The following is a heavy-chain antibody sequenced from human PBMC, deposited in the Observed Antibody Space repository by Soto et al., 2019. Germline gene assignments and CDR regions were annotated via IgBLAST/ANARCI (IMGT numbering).Heavy chain of an antibody. CDR3: ARHGLQLDIVVVPAAKRSFFDY. CDR2: IYYSGST. Sequence: QLQLQESGPGLVKPSETLSLTCTVSGGSISSSSYYWGWIRQPPGKGLEWIGSIYYSGSTYYNPSLKSRVTISVDTSKNQFSLKLSSVTAADTAVYYCARHGLQLDIVVVPAAKRSFFDYWGQGTLVTVSS. D-gene: IGHD2-2*01. V-gene: IGHV4-39*01. J-gene: IGHJ4*02. CDR1: GGSISSSSYY.